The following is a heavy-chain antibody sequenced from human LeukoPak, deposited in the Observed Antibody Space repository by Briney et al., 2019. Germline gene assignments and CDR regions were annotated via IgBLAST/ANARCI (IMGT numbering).Heavy chain of an antibody. Sequence: ASVKVSCKASGGTFSTYAASWVRQAPRQGLEWMGRIIPILAITNYAQKFQGRVTITADKSTSTAYMELSSLRSEDTAVYYCARVIALHGLDVWGQGTTVTVSS. D-gene: IGHD3-22*01. CDR2: IIPILAIT. V-gene: IGHV1-69*04. CDR3: ARVIALHGLDV. CDR1: GGTFSTYA. J-gene: IGHJ6*02.